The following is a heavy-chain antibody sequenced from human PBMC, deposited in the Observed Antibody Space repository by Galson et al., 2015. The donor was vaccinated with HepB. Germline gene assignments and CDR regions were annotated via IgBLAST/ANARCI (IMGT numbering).Heavy chain of an antibody. CDR2: IYYSENT. CDR3: ARIPAGLLRYFDS. Sequence: ETLSLTCTVSGGSISSSHYYWGWIRQPPGKGLEWVGSIYYSENTYYNPSLRRRLTISVDTSKNQFSLELSSVTAADTAVYYCARIPAGLLRYFDSRGQGTLVTVSS. CDR1: GGSISSSHYY. V-gene: IGHV4-39*01. J-gene: IGHJ4*02. D-gene: IGHD1-14*01.